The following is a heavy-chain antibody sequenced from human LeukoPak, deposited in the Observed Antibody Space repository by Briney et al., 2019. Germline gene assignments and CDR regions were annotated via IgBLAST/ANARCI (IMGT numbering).Heavy chain of an antibody. V-gene: IGHV3-48*04. CDR2: ISSSSSTI. CDR3: ARDPLSHCSGGSCGVGY. Sequence: GGSLRLSCAASGFTFSSYSMNWVRQAPGKGLEWVSYISSSSSTIYYADSVKGRFTISRDNAKNSLYLQMNSLRAEDTAVYYCARDPLSHCSGGSCGVGYWGQGTLVTVSS. CDR1: GFTFSSYS. J-gene: IGHJ4*02. D-gene: IGHD2-15*01.